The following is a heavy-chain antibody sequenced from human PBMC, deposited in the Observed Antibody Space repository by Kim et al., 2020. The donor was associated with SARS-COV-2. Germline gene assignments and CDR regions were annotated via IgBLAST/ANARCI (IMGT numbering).Heavy chain of an antibody. CDR1: GFTFSSYA. V-gene: IGHV3-23*01. D-gene: IGHD6-13*01. J-gene: IGHJ5*02. Sequence: GGSLRLSCAASGFTFSSYAMSWVRQAPGKWLELVSAISGICGSTYYADSVKVRFTISRDNSKHTLYLQMNCLRAEVTAVFYCAKDPFMYSISLYSCFDP. CDR3: AKDPFMYSISLYSCFDP. CDR2: ISGICGST.